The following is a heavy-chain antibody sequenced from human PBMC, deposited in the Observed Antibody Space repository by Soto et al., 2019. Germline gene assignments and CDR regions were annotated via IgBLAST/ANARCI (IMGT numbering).Heavy chain of an antibody. CDR1: GDSVSSSFL. CDR2: IYYSGST. V-gene: IGHV4-61*01. CDR3: ARDQGPYSGYDF. J-gene: IGHJ4*02. D-gene: IGHD5-12*01. Sequence: SETLSLTCAVSGDSVSSSFLWTCVRQPPGKGLEWIGYIYYSGSTNYNPSLKSRVTISVDTSKNQFSLKLSSVTAADTAVYYCARDQGPYSGYDFWGQGTLVTVYS.